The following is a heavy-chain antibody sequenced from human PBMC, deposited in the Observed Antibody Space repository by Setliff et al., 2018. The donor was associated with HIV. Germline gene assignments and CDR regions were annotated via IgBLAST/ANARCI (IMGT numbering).Heavy chain of an antibody. Sequence: LRLSCAASGFIFSNYAMQWVRQAPGKGLEWMAAITSDGSNEYYADSVKGRHTISRDNSKNTLYVQMNSLRVEDTAVYYCARDQLAMVRRNGMDVWGQGTTVTVSS. D-gene: IGHD3-10*01. CDR3: ARDQLAMVRRNGMDV. CDR1: GFIFSNYA. V-gene: IGHV3-30*04. CDR2: ITSDGSNE. J-gene: IGHJ6*02.